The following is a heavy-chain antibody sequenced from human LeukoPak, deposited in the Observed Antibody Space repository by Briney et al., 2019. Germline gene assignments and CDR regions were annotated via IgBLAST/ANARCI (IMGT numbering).Heavy chain of an antibody. V-gene: IGHV5-51*01. J-gene: IGHJ4*02. CDR2: IYPVDSDT. CDR1: GYSFTSYW. D-gene: IGHD5-18*01. Sequence: GESLKISCKGSGYSFTSYWIGWVRQMPGKGLEWMAIIYPVDSDTRYSPSFQGHITISADKSISTAYLQWSSLKDSDTGTYYCARLDTLFDYWGQGTLVTVSS. CDR3: ARLDTLFDY.